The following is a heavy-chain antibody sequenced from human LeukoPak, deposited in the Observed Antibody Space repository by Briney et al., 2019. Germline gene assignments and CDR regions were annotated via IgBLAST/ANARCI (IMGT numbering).Heavy chain of an antibody. CDR3: ARASSTHYFDY. J-gene: IGHJ4*02. Sequence: GESLKISFKGSGSSFTSYWIGWVRPMPGKGLEWMGIIYPGDSDTSYSPSFQGQVTISADKSISTAYLQWSSLKASDTAMYYCARASSTHYFDYWGQGTLVTVSS. CDR1: GSSFTSYW. CDR2: IYPGDSDT. D-gene: IGHD2-2*01. V-gene: IGHV5-51*01.